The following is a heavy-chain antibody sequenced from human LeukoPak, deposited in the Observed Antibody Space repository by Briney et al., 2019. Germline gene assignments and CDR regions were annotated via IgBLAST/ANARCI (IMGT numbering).Heavy chain of an antibody. D-gene: IGHD1-7*01. V-gene: IGHV5-51*01. CDR2: IYPGDFDT. J-gene: IGHJ5*02. CDR1: GYSFTSYW. Sequence: GESLKISCKGSGYSFTSYWIGWVRQMPGKGLEWMGIIYPGDFDTRYSPSFQGQVPISADKSISTAYLQWGSLKASDTAMYYCARQYNWNYRRFDRWGQGTLVTVSS. CDR3: ARQYNWNYRRFDR.